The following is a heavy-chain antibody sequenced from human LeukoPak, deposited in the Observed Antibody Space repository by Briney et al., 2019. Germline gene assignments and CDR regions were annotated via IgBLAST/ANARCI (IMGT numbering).Heavy chain of an antibody. J-gene: IGHJ4*02. CDR2: IIPIFGTT. D-gene: IGHD3-22*01. Sequence: SVKVSCKASGGIVNSYAISWVRQAPEQGLEWMGRIIPIFGTTNYAQKFQGRVTITTDESTGTAYMELSSLRSEDTAVYYCARYGGAYDSSGYSYWGQGTLVTVSS. CDR3: ARYGGAYDSSGYSY. V-gene: IGHV1-69*05. CDR1: GGIVNSYA.